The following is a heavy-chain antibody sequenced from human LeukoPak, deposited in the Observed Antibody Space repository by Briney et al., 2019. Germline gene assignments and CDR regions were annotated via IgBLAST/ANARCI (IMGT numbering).Heavy chain of an antibody. V-gene: IGHV6-1*01. J-gene: IGHJ4*02. CDR1: GDSVSSYSAA. Sequence: SQTLSLTCAISGDSVSSYSAAWNWIRQSPSRGLEWLGRTYYRSKWYTDYAVSAKSRITINPDTSKYQFSLQLNSVTPEDTAVYYCARGDLVGATTGFDFWGQGTLVTVSS. CDR3: ARGDLVGATTGFDF. CDR2: TYYRSKWYT. D-gene: IGHD1-26*01.